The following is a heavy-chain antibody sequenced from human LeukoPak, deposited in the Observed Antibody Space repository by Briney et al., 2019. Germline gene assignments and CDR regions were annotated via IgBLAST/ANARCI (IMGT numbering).Heavy chain of an antibody. CDR1: GFTFNDYG. D-gene: IGHD2-15*01. CDR2: INWNGGST. Sequence: GSLRLSCTASGFTFNDYGMSWVRQAPGKGLEWVCGINWNGGSTGYADSVKGRFTISRDSAKSSLYLQMNSLRADDTALYYCARADSADYWGQGTLVTVSS. J-gene: IGHJ4*02. CDR3: ARADSADY. V-gene: IGHV3-20*04.